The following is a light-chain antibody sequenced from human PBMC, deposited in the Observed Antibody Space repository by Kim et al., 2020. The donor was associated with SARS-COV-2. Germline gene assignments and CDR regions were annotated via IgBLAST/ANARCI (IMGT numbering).Light chain of an antibody. CDR2: DAS. CDR3: QQYNEWPPWT. V-gene: IGKV3D-15*01. Sequence: EIVMTQSPVILSVSPGERATLSCRASQDIRNNLAWYQQKPGQPPSHLIYDASTRATGIPARFSGSGSGTEFSLTIDSLQSEDSAVYFCQQYNEWPPWTFGQGTKVDIK. J-gene: IGKJ1*01. CDR1: QDIRNN.